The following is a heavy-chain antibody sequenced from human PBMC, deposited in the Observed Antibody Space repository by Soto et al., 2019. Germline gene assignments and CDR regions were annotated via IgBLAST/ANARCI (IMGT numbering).Heavy chain of an antibody. V-gene: IGHV4-4*08. CDR2: IYASGSP. D-gene: IGHD2-15*01. CDR3: ARDRSCLGYCSGGSSYGRAFDI. Sequence: SETLSLTCTISGGSISVYYWSWVRQPPGHGLEWIGYIYASGSPYYNPSLRSRVTISADTSKNQISLKLSSVTAADTAVYYCARDRSCLGYCSGGSSYGRAFDIWGQGTMVTVSS. CDR1: GGSISVYY. J-gene: IGHJ3*02.